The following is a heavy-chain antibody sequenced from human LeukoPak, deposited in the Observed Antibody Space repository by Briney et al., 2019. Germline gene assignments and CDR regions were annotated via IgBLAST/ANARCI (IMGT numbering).Heavy chain of an antibody. J-gene: IGHJ4*02. Sequence: GGSLRLSCAASGFTVSSNYMSWVRQAPGKGLEWVSGIYSGGSTYYADSVKGRFTISRDNSKSTLYIQMNSLRAEDTAVYYCARAKPKNMVRGLIMRRESRYYFDYWGQGTLVTVSS. CDR1: GFTVSSNY. CDR2: IYSGGST. CDR3: ARAKPKNMVRGLIMRRESRYYFDY. D-gene: IGHD3-10*01. V-gene: IGHV3-53*01.